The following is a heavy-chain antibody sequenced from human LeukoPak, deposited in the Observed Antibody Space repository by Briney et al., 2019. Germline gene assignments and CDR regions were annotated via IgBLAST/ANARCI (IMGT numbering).Heavy chain of an antibody. V-gene: IGHV1-69*13. Sequence: ASVKVSCKASGGTFSSYAISWVRQAPGQGLEWMGGIIPIFGTANYAQKFQGRVTITADESTSIAYMELSSLRSEDTAVYYCARGQWLRLTSRFDPLGQGTLVTVSS. D-gene: IGHD5-12*01. J-gene: IGHJ5*02. CDR3: ARGQWLRLTSRFDP. CDR1: GGTFSSYA. CDR2: IIPIFGTA.